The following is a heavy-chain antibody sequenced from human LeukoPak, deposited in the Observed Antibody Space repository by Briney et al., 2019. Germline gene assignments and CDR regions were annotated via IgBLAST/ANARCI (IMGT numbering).Heavy chain of an antibody. CDR2: IYYSGST. J-gene: IGHJ4*02. D-gene: IGHD5-18*01. CDR3: ARAFGYSAE. V-gene: IGHV4-30-4*08. CDR1: GGSISSGDYY. Sequence: SETLSLTCTVSGGSISSGDYYWRWIRQPPGTGLEWIGYIYYSGSTYYNPSLKSRVTISVDTSKNQFSLKLSSVTAADTAVYYCARAFGYSAEWGQGTLVTVSS.